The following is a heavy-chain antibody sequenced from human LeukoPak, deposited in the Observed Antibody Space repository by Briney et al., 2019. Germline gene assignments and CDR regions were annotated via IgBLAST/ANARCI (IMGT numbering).Heavy chain of an antibody. V-gene: IGHV4-34*01. Sequence: SETLSLTCAVYGGSFSGYYWSWIRLPPGKGLEWIGEINHSGSTNYNPSLKSRVTISVDTSKNQFSLKLSSVTAADTAVYYCARGRSGEIQLWLNRGRHNWFDPWGQGTLVTVSS. J-gene: IGHJ5*02. D-gene: IGHD5-18*01. CDR1: GGSFSGYY. CDR2: INHSGST. CDR3: ARGRSGEIQLWLNRGRHNWFDP.